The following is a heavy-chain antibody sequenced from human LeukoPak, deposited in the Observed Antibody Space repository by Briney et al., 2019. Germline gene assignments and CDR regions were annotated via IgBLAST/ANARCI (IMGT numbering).Heavy chain of an antibody. CDR3: TTGTVVRGVHWNLYGFDP. CDR2: ISSSSSYI. Sequence: GGSLRLSCAASGFTFSSYSMNWVRQAPGKGLEWVSSISSSSSYIYYADSVKGRFTISRDNAKNSLYLQMNSLKTEDTAVYYCTTGTVVRGVHWNLYGFDPWGQGTLVTVSS. CDR1: GFTFSSYS. J-gene: IGHJ5*02. V-gene: IGHV3-21*03. D-gene: IGHD3-10*01.